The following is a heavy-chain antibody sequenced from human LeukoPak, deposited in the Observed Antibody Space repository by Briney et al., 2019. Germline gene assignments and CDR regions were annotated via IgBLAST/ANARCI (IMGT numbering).Heavy chain of an antibody. V-gene: IGHV4-39*07. D-gene: IGHD3-22*01. CDR3: ARDGYDSSADDY. Sequence: SETLSLTCTVSGGSISSSSYYWGWIRQPPGKGLEWIGSIYYSGSTYYSPSLKSRVTISVDTSKNQFSLKLSSVTAADTAVYYCARDGYDSSADDYWGQGTLVTVSS. J-gene: IGHJ4*02. CDR2: IYYSGST. CDR1: GGSISSSSYY.